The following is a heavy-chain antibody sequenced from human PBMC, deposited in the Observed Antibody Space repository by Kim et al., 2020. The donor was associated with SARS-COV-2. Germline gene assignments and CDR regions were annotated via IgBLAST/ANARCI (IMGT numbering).Heavy chain of an antibody. CDR3: ARDLTRGDTMVRGVIEQRNYYYYGMDV. CDR1: GYTFTSYY. D-gene: IGHD3-10*01. CDR2: INPSGGST. Sequence: ASVKVSCKASGYTFTSYYMHWVRQAPGQGLEWMGIINPSGGSTSYAQKFQGRVTMTRDTSTSTVYMELSSLRSEDTAVYYCARDLTRGDTMVRGVIEQRNYYYYGMDVWGQGTTVTVSS. V-gene: IGHV1-46*01. J-gene: IGHJ6*02.